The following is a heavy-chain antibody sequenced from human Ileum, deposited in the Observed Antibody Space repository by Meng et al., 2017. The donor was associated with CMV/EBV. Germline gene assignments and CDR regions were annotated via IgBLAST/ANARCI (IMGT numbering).Heavy chain of an antibody. CDR3: ARGYCSSTSCFYYYYGMDV. V-gene: IGHV3-48*03. CDR1: GFTFRSYE. Sequence: GESLKISCAGSGFTFRSYEMNWVRQAPGKGLEWVSFISTRGSNKYYADSVKGRFTISRDNAKNSLYLQMNSLRVEDTAVYYCARGYCSSTSCFYYYYGMDVWGQGTTVTVSS. CDR2: ISTRGSNK. J-gene: IGHJ6*02. D-gene: IGHD2-2*01.